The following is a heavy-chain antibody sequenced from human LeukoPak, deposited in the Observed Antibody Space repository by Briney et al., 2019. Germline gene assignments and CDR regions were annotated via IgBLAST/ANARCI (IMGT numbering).Heavy chain of an antibody. CDR2: ITTGRGET. CDR3: ARETPDSSGWD. Sequence: ASVKVSCKASGYTFTDYALHWVRQAPGQSLEWMGWITTGRGETRYSQEFQRRITFTRDTSASTVYMDLSDLRSEDTAVYYCARETPDSSGWDWGQGTLVTVSS. D-gene: IGHD6-19*01. J-gene: IGHJ4*02. CDR1: GYTFTDYA. V-gene: IGHV1-3*03.